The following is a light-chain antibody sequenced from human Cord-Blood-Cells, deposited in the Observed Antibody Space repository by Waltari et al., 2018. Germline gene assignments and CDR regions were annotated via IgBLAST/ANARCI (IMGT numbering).Light chain of an antibody. CDR2: AAS. CDR1: QSISSY. V-gene: IGKV1-39*01. CDR3: QQSYSTPHT. Sequence: DIKMTQSPSSLSASVRDRVPITCRASQSISSYLNWYQQKPGKAPKLLIYAASSLQSGVPSRFSGSGSGTDFTLTISSLQPEDFATYYCQQSYSTPHTFGQGTKLEIK. J-gene: IGKJ2*01.